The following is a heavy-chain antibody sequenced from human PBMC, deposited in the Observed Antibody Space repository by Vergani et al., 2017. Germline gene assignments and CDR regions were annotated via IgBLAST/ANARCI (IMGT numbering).Heavy chain of an antibody. D-gene: IGHD6-13*01. CDR2: MYHSGST. Sequence: QLQLQEYGSGLVKPSQTLSLTCADSGGSISSGGYSWSWIRQPPGKGLEWIGYMYHSGSTYYNPSLKSRVTISVDRSKNQFYLKLSYWTAADTAVYYCARGSYSSSWYADNWFDPWGQGTLVTVSS. J-gene: IGHJ5*02. CDR3: ARGSYSSSWYADNWFDP. CDR1: GGSISSGGYS. V-gene: IGHV4-30-2*01.